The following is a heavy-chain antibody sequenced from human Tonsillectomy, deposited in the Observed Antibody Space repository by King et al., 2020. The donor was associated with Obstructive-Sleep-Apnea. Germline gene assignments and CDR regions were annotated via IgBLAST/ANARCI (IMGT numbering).Heavy chain of an antibody. J-gene: IGHJ4*02. Sequence: VQLVESGGGLVQPGGSLRLSCSASTFTFSNYVMSWVRQAPATGLEWVSGISDSGYATYYADSVKGRFPISRDKSTNTLYLQMNSLRAEDTAIYYCVKGNWMQIWLPHYFESWGQGTLVTVSS. CDR2: ISDSGYAT. CDR1: TFTFSNYV. CDR3: VKGNWMQIWLPHYFES. D-gene: IGHD5-18*01. V-gene: IGHV3-23*04.